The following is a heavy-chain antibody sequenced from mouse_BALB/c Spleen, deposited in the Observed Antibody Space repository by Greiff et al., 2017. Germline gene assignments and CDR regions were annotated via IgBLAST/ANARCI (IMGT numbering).Heavy chain of an antibody. D-gene: IGHD2-3*01. V-gene: IGHV1-20*02. CDR3: SRGGLLQYYFDY. CDR2: INPYNGDT. Sequence: VQLQQSGPELVKPGASVKISCKASGYSFTGYFMNWVMPSHGKSLEWIGRINPYNGDTFYNQKFKGKATLTVDKSSSTAHMELRSLASEDSAVYYCSRGGLLQYYFDYWGQGTTLTVSS. CDR1: GYSFTGYF. J-gene: IGHJ2*01.